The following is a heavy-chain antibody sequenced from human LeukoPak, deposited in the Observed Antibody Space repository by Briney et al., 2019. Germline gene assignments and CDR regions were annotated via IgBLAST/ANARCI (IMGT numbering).Heavy chain of an antibody. CDR2: INPNSGVT. J-gene: IGHJ5*02. CDR3: AREDNNSDRWFDP. D-gene: IGHD4-11*01. CDR1: GYTFSGYS. V-gene: IGHV1-2*06. Sequence: ASVKVSCKASGYTFSGYSMHWVRQAPGQGLEWMGRINPNSGVTYYAQKFQGRVTMTTDTSISTAYMELSRLISDDTAVYYCAREDNNSDRWFDPWGQGTLVTVSS.